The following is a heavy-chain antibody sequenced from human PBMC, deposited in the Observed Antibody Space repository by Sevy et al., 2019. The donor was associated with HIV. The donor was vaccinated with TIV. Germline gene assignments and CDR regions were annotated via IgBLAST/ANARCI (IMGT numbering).Heavy chain of an antibody. CDR1: GFTFSSYA. CDR3: ARSGGYSDYGMDV. Sequence: GGSLRLSCAASGFTFSSYAMSWVRQAPGKGLEWVSAISGSGGSTYYADSVKGRFTISRDNSKNTLYLQMNSLRAEDTAVYYCARSGGYSDYGMDVWGQGTTVTVSS. CDR2: ISGSGGST. V-gene: IGHV3-23*01. D-gene: IGHD5-12*01. J-gene: IGHJ6*02.